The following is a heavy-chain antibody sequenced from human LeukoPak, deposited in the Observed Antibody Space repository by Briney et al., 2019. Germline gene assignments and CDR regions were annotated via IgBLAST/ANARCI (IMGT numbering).Heavy chain of an antibody. V-gene: IGHV3-21*01. J-gene: IGHJ4*02. Sequence: GGSLRLSCAASGFTFSGYVMTWVRQTPGKGLEWVSSISSSSSYIYYADSVKGRFTISRDNAKNSLYVQMNSLRAEDTAVYYCARDGTIAAAGIDYFEYWGQGTLVTVSS. CDR3: ARDGTIAAAGIDYFEY. D-gene: IGHD6-13*01. CDR2: ISSSSSYI. CDR1: GFTFSGYV.